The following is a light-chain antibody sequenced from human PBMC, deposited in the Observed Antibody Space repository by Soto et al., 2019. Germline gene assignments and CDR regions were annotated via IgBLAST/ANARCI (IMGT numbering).Light chain of an antibody. CDR3: SSSTGSDNP. J-gene: IGLJ2*01. CDR2: EVS. Sequence: QSVLTQPPSASATPGQRVTISCSGSDSNIARRNVYWYQQHPGKAPKLIIYEVSQRPSGVPDRFSGSKSGNTASLTVSGLQVEDEDDYYCSSSTGSDNPFGGGTQLTVL. CDR1: DSNIARRN. V-gene: IGLV1-44*01.